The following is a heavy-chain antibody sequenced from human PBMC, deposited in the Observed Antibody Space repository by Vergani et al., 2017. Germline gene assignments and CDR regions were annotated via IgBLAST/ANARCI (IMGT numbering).Heavy chain of an antibody. V-gene: IGHV3-21*01. D-gene: IGHD3-22*01. CDR2: ISSSSSYI. J-gene: IGHJ6*02. Sequence: EVQLLESGGGLVQPGGSLRLSCAASGFTFSSYSMNWVRQAPGKGLEWVSSISSSSSYIYYADSVKGRFTISGDNAKNSLYLQMNSLRAEDTAVYYCARRSPWYDRNMDVWGQGTTVTVSS. CDR3: ARRSPWYDRNMDV. CDR1: GFTFSSYS.